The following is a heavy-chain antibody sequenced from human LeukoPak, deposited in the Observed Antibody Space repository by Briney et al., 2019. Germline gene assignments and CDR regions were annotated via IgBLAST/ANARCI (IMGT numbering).Heavy chain of an antibody. CDR2: ITWNSDNI. CDR1: GFTFHDHA. CDR3: ARSQRGDWFDP. D-gene: IGHD6-25*01. V-gene: IGHV3-9*01. Sequence: GGSLRLSCAASGFTFHDHAMHWVRQAPGKGLEWVSGITWNSDNIAYADSVKGRFTISRDNAKNSLYLQMNSLRAEDTAVYYCARSQRGDWFDPWGQGTLVTVSS. J-gene: IGHJ5*02.